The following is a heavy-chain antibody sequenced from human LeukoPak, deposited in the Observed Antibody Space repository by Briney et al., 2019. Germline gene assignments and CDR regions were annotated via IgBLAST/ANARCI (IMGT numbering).Heavy chain of an antibody. Sequence: GGSLRLSCAASGISFSNYAMSWVRQAPARGPEWVSSNRGNGETFYADSVKGRFTLSRDDSRNTVYLQLNNLRVDDTAIYYCAKANWVSNADAVWWGQGTQVTVSS. CDR1: GISFSNYA. V-gene: IGHV3-23*01. CDR2: NRGNGET. D-gene: IGHD1-1*01. J-gene: IGHJ4*02. CDR3: AKANWVSNADAVW.